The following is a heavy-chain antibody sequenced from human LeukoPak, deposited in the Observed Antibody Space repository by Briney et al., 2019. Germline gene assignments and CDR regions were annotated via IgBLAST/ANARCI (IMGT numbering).Heavy chain of an antibody. CDR1: GGSISSYY. CDR3: ARGGAARLHFQN. Sequence: SETLSLTCTVSGGSISSYYWSWIRQPPGKGLEWIGYIYYSGSTNYNPSLQSRVTISVDTSKNQFSLNLNSVTAADTAVYYCARGGAARLHFQNWGQGPLVTVSS. V-gene: IGHV4-59*01. J-gene: IGHJ1*01. CDR2: IYYSGST. D-gene: IGHD6-6*01.